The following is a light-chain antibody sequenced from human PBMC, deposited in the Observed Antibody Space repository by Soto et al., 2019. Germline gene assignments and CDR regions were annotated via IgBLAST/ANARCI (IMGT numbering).Light chain of an antibody. J-gene: IGKJ4*01. Sequence: EIELTQSPATLYVSPGEIVALSCRASQSVSNNLAWYQQKPGQPPRLLIFGASTRATGIPARFSGSGSEAEFALTISTLQSEDFAVYYCQQYSVWPLTFGGGTKVDIK. CDR2: GAS. CDR3: QQYSVWPLT. V-gene: IGKV3D-15*01. CDR1: QSVSNN.